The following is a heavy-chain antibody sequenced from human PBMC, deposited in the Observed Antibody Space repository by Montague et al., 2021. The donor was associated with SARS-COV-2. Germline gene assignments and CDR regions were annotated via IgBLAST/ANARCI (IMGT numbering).Heavy chain of an antibody. CDR2: IYYSGRT. CDR3: ARVARITIFGVVGWFDP. Sequence: SETLSLTCTVSGGSISSYYWSWIRQPPGKGLEWIGYIYYSGRTNYNPSLRSGVTISVDTSKNQFSLKLSSVTAADTAVYYCARVARITIFGVVGWFDPWGQGTLVTVSS. D-gene: IGHD3-3*01. J-gene: IGHJ5*02. CDR1: GGSISSYY. V-gene: IGHV4-59*01.